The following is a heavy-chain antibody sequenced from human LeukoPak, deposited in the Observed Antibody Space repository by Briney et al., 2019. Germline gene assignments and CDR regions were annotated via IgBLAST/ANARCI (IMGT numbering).Heavy chain of an antibody. CDR3: ARDYGGYNSYNWFDP. J-gene: IGHJ5*02. D-gene: IGHD5-24*01. CDR2: IYYSGST. CDR1: GGSISSYY. V-gene: IGHV4-59*01. Sequence: PSETLSLTCTVSGGSISSYYWSWIRQPPGKGLEWIGYIYYSGSTNYNPSLKSRVTISVDTSKNQFSLKLSSVTAADTAVYYCARDYGGYNSYNWFDPWGQGTLVTVYS.